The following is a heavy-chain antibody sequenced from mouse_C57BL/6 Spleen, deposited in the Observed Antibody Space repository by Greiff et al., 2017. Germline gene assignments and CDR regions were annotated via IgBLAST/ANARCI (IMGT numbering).Heavy chain of an antibody. D-gene: IGHD2-4*01. CDR2: INPNNGGT. CDR1: GYTFTDYY. Sequence: VQLQQSGPELVKPGASVKISCKASGYTFTDYYMNWVKQSPGKSLEWIGDINPNNGGTSYNQKFKGKATLTVDQSSSTAYMELRSLTSEDSAVYYCARSGLRYFDYWGQGTTLTVSS. J-gene: IGHJ2*01. CDR3: ARSGLRYFDY. V-gene: IGHV1-26*01.